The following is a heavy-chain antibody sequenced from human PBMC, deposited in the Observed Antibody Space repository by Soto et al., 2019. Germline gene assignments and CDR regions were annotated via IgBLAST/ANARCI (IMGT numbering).Heavy chain of an antibody. CDR3: ALSDY. J-gene: IGHJ4*02. Sequence: EVQLLESGGGFIQPGGSLRLSCAASGFTFSTYAMKWVRQAPGKGLEWVSAISTGGGSTYYADSVKGRFTISRDNSXXXXXXQXXSLRVEXXXXXYCALSDYWGQGTLVTVSS. V-gene: IGHV3-23*01. D-gene: IGHD3-3*02. CDR2: ISTGGGST. CDR1: GFTFSTYA.